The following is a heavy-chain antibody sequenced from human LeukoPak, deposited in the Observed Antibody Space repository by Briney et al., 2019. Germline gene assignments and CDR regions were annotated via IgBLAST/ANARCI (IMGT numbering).Heavy chain of an antibody. V-gene: IGHV4-59*01. J-gene: IGHJ5*02. D-gene: IGHD1-26*01. CDR1: GGSINGYY. CDR2: VAYSGAT. CDR3: ARTVGGYYFNA. Sequence: SETLSLTCTVSGGSINGYYWSWIRQPPGKGLEWIGYVAYSGATNYNLSFKSRVTISLDTSKTQFSLKLSSVTAADTAFYYCARTVGGYYFNAWGPGTLVTVSS.